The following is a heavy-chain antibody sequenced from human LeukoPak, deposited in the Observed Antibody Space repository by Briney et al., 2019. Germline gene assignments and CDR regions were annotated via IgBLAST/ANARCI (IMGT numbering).Heavy chain of an antibody. CDR2: INQDGSEE. CDR1: GFTFSNYW. D-gene: IGHD5-12*01. Sequence: GGSLRLSCAASGFTFSNYWMTWVRQAPGKGLEWVAHINQDGSEEHYMDSVKARFTISRDNAKNSLSLQMNSLRAEDTAVYYCVRDGGVSGYDLLDYWGQGTLVTVS. V-gene: IGHV3-7*01. CDR3: VRDGGVSGYDLLDY. J-gene: IGHJ4*02.